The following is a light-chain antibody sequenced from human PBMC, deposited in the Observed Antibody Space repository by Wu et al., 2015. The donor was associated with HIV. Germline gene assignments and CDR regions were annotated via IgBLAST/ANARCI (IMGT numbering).Light chain of an antibody. Sequence: EIVLAQSPGTLSLSPGDRATLSCRASQSINSNYFAWFQQKPGQAPRLLIYGTSSRATGIPDRFSGSGSGTDFTLTITRLEPEDFAVYYCQQYDSSITFGQGTQLDI. J-gene: IGKJ5*01. V-gene: IGKV3-20*01. CDR3: QQYDSSIT. CDR1: QSINSNY. CDR2: GTS.